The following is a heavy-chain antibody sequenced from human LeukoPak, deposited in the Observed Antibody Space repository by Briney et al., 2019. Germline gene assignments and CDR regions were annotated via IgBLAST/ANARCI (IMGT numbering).Heavy chain of an antibody. CDR2: ISSNGGST. V-gene: IGHV3-64*01. D-gene: IGHD6-19*01. CDR1: GFTFSSYA. CDR3: ARDWNNSGYYFDY. Sequence: GGSLRLSCSASGFTFSSYAMHWVRQAPGKGLEYVSAISSNGGSTYYANSVKGRFTISRDNSKNTLYLQMGSLRAEDMAVYYCARDWNNSGYYFDYWGQGTLVTVSS. J-gene: IGHJ4*02.